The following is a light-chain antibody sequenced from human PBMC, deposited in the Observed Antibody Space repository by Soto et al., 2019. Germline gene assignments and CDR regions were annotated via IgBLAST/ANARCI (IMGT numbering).Light chain of an antibody. CDR2: WAS. CDR3: QQYYSTPFT. Sequence: IVMTQSPDSLAVSLGERATVNCKTSQSVLYSTNNKNYLAWYQQKPGQPPKLLIYWASTRESGVPDRFSGSGSGTDFTLTISSLQAEDVAAYYCQQYYSTPFTFGPGTKVDIK. CDR1: QSVLYSTNNKNY. J-gene: IGKJ3*01. V-gene: IGKV4-1*01.